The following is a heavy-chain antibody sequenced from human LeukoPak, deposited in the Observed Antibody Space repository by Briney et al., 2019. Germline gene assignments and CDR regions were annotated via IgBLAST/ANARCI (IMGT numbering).Heavy chain of an antibody. J-gene: IGHJ4*02. CDR3: ARRSIAVAGSFDY. V-gene: IGHV4-38-2*01. Sequence: PSETLSLTCAVSGYSISSGYYWGWIRQPPGKGLEWIGSIYHSGSTYYNTSLQSRVTIPVDTSKNQFSLKLSSVTAADTAVYYCARRSIAVAGSFDYWGQGTLVTVSS. CDR2: IYHSGST. CDR1: GYSISSGYY. D-gene: IGHD6-19*01.